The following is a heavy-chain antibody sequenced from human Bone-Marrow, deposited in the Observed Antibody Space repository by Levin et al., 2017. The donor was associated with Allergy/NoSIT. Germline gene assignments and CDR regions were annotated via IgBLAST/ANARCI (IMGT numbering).Heavy chain of an antibody. CDR2: IDWDDAK. CDR3: ARDEYGSPYVDS. D-gene: IGHD6-6*01. CDR1: GFSLPTNEMR. J-gene: IGHJ4*02. Sequence: QTLSLTCTFSGFSLPTNEMRVSWIRQPPGKALEWLARIDWDDAKFYSTSLETRLTISKDTSKNQVVLSMTNMDPVDTGTYYCARDEYGSPYVDSWGQGTLVTVSS. V-gene: IGHV2-70*04.